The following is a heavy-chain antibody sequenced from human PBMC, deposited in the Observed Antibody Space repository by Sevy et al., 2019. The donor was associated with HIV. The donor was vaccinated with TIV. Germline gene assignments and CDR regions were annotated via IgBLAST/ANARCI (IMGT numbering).Heavy chain of an antibody. V-gene: IGHV3-30-3*01. CDR1: GFTFSSYA. CDR2: ISYDGSNK. CDR3: ARDRLGYCSGGSCYRGAFDI. J-gene: IGHJ3*02. Sequence: GGSLRLSCAASGFTFSSYAMHWVRQAPGKGLEWVAVISYDGSNKYYADSVKGRLTISRDNSKNTLYLQMNSLRAEDTAVYYCARDRLGYCSGGSCYRGAFDIWGQGTMVTVSS. D-gene: IGHD2-15*01.